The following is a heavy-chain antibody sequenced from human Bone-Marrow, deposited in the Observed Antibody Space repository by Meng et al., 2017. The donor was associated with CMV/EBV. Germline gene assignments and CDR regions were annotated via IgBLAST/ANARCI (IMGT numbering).Heavy chain of an antibody. D-gene: IGHD4-23*01. CDR2: INPDGSST. J-gene: IGHJ4*02. CDR3: LYGGNSGGFDY. CDR1: GFMFSTYW. Sequence: GESLKISCAASGFMFSTYWMHWVRQAAGKGLVWVSRINPDGSSTSYADSVKGRFTISRDNSKNTLYLQMNSLRAEDTAVYYCLYGGNSGGFDYWGQGTLVTVSS. V-gene: IGHV3-74*01.